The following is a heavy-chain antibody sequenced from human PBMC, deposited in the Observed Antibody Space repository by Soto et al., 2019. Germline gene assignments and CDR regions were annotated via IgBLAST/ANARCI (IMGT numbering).Heavy chain of an antibody. CDR3: ARASRGTNWFDP. J-gene: IGHJ5*02. CDR2: IYYSGST. CDR1: GRSISRDY. V-gene: IGHV4-59*01. Sequence: ETLSLACPVSGRSISRDYWSWIRQPPGKGLEWIGYIYYSGSTNYNTSLKSRVTISVDTSKNQFSLKLSSVTAAATAVYYCARASRGTNWFDPWGQGTLVTVYS.